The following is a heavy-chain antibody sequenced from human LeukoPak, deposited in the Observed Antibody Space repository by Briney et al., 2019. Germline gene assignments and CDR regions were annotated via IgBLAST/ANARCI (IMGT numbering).Heavy chain of an antibody. CDR2: INPKSGGT. J-gene: IGHJ6*02. V-gene: IGHV1-2*02. D-gene: IGHD3-10*01. CDR3: ARDLRGSGSYQNYYYYYGMDV. Sequence: ASVKVSCKASGYTFTGCYMHWVRPAPGQGLEWMGWINPKSGGTNYAQKFQGRVAMTRDTYISTAYMELSRLRFDDTAVYYCARDLRGSGSYQNYYYYYGMDVWGQGTTVTVSS. CDR1: GYTFTGCY.